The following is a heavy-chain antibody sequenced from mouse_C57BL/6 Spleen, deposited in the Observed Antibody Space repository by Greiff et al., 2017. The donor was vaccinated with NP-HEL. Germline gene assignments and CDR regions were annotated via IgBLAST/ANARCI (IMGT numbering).Heavy chain of an antibody. CDR3: ARAVRWLLPFDY. CDR1: GFTFSSYA. J-gene: IGHJ2*01. D-gene: IGHD2-3*01. CDR2: ISDGGSYT. V-gene: IGHV5-4*03. Sequence: EVMLVESGGGLVKPGGSLKLSCAASGFTFSSYAMSWVRQTPEKRLEWVATISDGGSYTYYPDNVKGRFTISRDNAKNNLYLQMSHLKSEDTAMYYCARAVRWLLPFDYWGQGTTLTVSS.